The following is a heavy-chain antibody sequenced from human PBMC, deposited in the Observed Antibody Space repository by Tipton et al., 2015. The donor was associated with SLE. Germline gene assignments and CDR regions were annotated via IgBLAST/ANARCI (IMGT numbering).Heavy chain of an antibody. V-gene: IGHV4-34*01. D-gene: IGHD2-8*02. CDR2: INHSGST. Sequence: LRLSCAVYGGSFSGYYWSWIRQPPGKGLEWIGEINHSGSTTYNPSLKSRVTISIDTSKNQFSLKLSSVTAADTAVYYCARGLSSLVGFYYYYYMGVWGKGPTVTVSS. CDR3: ARGLSSLVGFYYYYYMGV. CDR1: GGSFSGYY. J-gene: IGHJ6*03.